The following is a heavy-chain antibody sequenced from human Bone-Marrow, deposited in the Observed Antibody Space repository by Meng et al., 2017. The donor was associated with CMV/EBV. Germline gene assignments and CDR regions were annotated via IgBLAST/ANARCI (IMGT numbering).Heavy chain of an antibody. CDR3: ARDDCSGGSCYDYYYYYGMDV. D-gene: IGHD2-15*01. CDR2: MSSSSTYI. Sequence: GESLKISCAASGFRFNDYSMNWVRQAPGKGLEWVSSMSSSSTYIYYADSVKGRFTISRDNAKNSRYLQMNSLRAEDTAVYYCARDDCSGGSCYDYYYYYGMDVWGQGTTVTVSS. V-gene: IGHV3-21*01. J-gene: IGHJ6*02. CDR1: GFRFNDYS.